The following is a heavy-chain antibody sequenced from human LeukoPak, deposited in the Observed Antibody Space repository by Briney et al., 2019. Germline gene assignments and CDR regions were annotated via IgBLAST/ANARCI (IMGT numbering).Heavy chain of an antibody. Sequence: GGSLRLSCAASGFTFSSYAMSWVRQAPGKGLEWVSAISGSGGSTYYADSVKGRFTISRDNSKNTLYLQMNSLRAEDTAVYYCAKSVGSGSYSGYYYYMDVWGKGTTVTISS. V-gene: IGHV3-23*01. D-gene: IGHD1-26*01. CDR3: AKSVGSGSYSGYYYYMDV. CDR2: ISGSGGST. CDR1: GFTFSSYA. J-gene: IGHJ6*03.